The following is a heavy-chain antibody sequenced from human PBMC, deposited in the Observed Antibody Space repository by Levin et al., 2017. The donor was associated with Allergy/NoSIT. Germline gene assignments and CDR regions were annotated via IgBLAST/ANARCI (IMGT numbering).Heavy chain of an antibody. Sequence: SQTLSLTCTVSGDSISRFYWSWIRQPPGRGLEWIGNGYYSGNTNYNPSLKSRVTILVDASKNQFSLKLSPLTAADTAVYYCARATRSSLIYYFDYWGQGTLVTVSS. V-gene: IGHV4-59*01. CDR2: GYYSGNT. CDR1: GDSISRFY. J-gene: IGHJ4*02. CDR3: ARATRSSLIYYFDY. D-gene: IGHD6-13*01.